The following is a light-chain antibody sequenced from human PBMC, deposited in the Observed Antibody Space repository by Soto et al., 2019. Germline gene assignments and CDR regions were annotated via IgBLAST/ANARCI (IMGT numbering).Light chain of an antibody. CDR1: QSINSR. CDR2: GAS. V-gene: IGKV1-5*03. CDR3: QEYDGHCT. J-gene: IGKJ2*02. Sequence: DIQMTQSPSTLSASVGDRVTITCRASQSINSRLACYQQKPGEAPKLLIYGASTLESGVPSRFSGSGSGTEFTLTISSLQPDDFATYFCQEYDGHCTFGQGTKLEIK.